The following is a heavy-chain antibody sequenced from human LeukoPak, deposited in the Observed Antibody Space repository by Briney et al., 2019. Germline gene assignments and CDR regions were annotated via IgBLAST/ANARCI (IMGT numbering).Heavy chain of an antibody. J-gene: IGHJ4*02. D-gene: IGHD6-19*01. CDR3: ASIALAGAAFDS. V-gene: IGHV1-69*13. CDR1: RDIFSRYT. Sequence: SVKVSCKAPRDIFSRYTLTWVRQAPGQGLEWMVGIIPAFGTPHYAQKFRGRLTMTLDESTSTAYMELSSLRSEDTAVYYCASIALAGAAFDSWGQGTLVVVSS. CDR2: IIPAFGTP.